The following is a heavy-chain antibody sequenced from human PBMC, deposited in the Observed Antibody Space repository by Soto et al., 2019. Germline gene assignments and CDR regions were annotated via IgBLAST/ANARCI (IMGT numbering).Heavy chain of an antibody. J-gene: IGHJ6*02. D-gene: IGHD6-13*01. CDR1: GYTFTGYY. Sequence: ASVKVSCNASGYTFTGYYMHWVRQAPGQGLEWMGWINPNSGGTNYAQKFQGWVTMTRDTSISTAYMELSRLRSDDTAVYYCARERSQQLGPHYYYGMDVWGQGTTVTVSS. CDR3: ARERSQQLGPHYYYGMDV. CDR2: INPNSGGT. V-gene: IGHV1-2*04.